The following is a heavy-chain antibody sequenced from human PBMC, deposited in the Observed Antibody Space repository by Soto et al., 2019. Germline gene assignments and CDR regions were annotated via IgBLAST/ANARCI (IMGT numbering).Heavy chain of an antibody. J-gene: IGHJ4*02. CDR3: ASHFATENSGPY. Sequence: PSETLSLTCAVYGGSFSGYYWSWIRQPPGKGLEWIGEINHSGSTNYNPSLKSRVTISVDTSKNQFSLKLSSVTAADTAVYYCASHFATENSGPYWGQGTLVTVSS. V-gene: IGHV4-34*01. CDR2: INHSGST. D-gene: IGHD2-15*01. CDR1: GGSFSGYY.